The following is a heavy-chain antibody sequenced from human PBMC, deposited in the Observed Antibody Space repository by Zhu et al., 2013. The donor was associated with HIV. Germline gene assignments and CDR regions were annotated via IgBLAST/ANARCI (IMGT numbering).Heavy chain of an antibody. CDR3: ARGKGLEGFDY. CDR2: ISAYNGNT. D-gene: IGHD3-3*01. Sequence: QVQLVQSGAEVKKPGASVRVSCSSSGYTFTDYDISWVRQAPGQGLEWMGWISAYNGNTNYAQNLQGRVTMTTDTSTSTAYMELRSLRSDDTAIYYCARGKGLEGFDYWGQGTLVTVSS. V-gene: IGHV1-18*01. CDR1: GYTFTDYD. J-gene: IGHJ4*02.